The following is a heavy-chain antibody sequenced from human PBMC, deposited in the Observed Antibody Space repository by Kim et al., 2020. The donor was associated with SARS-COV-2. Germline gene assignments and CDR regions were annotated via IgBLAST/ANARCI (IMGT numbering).Heavy chain of an antibody. CDR1: GGTFSSYA. CDR3: ARCSGYSGYEVY. Sequence: SVKVSCKASGGTFSSYAISWVRQAPGQGLEWMGRIIPILGIANYAQKFQGRVTITADKSTSTAYMELSSLRSEDTAVYYCARCSGYSGYEVYWGQGTLVTVSS. J-gene: IGHJ4*02. D-gene: IGHD5-12*01. V-gene: IGHV1-69*04. CDR2: IIPILGIA.